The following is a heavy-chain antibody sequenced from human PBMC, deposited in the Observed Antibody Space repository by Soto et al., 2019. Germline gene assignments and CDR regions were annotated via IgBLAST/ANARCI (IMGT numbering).Heavy chain of an antibody. CDR1: GGSISSGGYY. J-gene: IGHJ4*02. CDR3: ARTCSGGTCFFDY. V-gene: IGHV4-31*03. CDR2: IYYSGST. D-gene: IGHD2-15*01. Sequence: QVQLQESGPGLVKASQTLSLTCTVSGGSISSGGYYWNWIRQHPGKVLEWIGYIYYSGSTFYNPSLKSRLTMSVDTSKNQFSLKLTSVTAADTAVYYCARTCSGGTCFFDYWGQGALVTVSS.